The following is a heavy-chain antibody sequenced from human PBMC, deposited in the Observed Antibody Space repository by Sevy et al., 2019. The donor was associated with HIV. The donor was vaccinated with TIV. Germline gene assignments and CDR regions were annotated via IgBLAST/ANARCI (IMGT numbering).Heavy chain of an antibody. J-gene: IGHJ5*02. V-gene: IGHV3-30*18. CDR1: GFTFSSYG. D-gene: IGHD3-3*01. CDR2: ISYDGSNK. Sequence: GGSLRLSCAASGFTFSSYGMHWVRQAPGKGLEWVAVISYDGSNKYYADSVKGRFTISRDNSKNTLYLQMNSLRAEDTAVYYCAKHSHYDFWSGYYRGRNWFDPWGQGTLVTVSS. CDR3: AKHSHYDFWSGYYRGRNWFDP.